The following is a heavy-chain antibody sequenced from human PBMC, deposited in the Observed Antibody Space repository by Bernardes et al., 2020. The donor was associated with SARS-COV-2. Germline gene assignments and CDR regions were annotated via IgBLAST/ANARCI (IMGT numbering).Heavy chain of an antibody. J-gene: IGHJ4*02. Sequence: ASVKVSCKASGYTFSNYGISWVRQAPGQGLEWMGWIGTDNGDTNYAQKFQGRVTMTTDTSTSTAYMELRSLKSDDTAMYHCAREPPVAAAALPLDYWGQGSLVTGSS. D-gene: IGHD6-13*01. V-gene: IGHV1-18*01. CDR3: AREPPVAAAALPLDY. CDR2: IGTDNGDT. CDR1: GYTFSNYG.